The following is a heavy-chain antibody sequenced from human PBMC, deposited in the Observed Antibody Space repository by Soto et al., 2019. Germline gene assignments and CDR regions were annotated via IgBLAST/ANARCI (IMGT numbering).Heavy chain of an antibody. CDR1: GGSISSDGYY. V-gene: IGHV4-31*03. CDR2: IYYSGST. Sequence: PSETLSLTCTVSGGSISSDGYYWCWIRQHPGKGLEWIGYIYYSGSTYYNPSLKSRVTISVDTSKNQFSLQLSSVTAADTAVYYDGKDQEGEDSGARGPLVPFSS. J-gene: IGHJ4*02. CDR3: GKDQEGEDS. D-gene: IGHD3-16*01.